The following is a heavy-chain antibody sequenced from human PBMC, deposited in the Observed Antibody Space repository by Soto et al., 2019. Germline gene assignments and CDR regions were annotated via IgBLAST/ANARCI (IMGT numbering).Heavy chain of an antibody. CDR2: IYSGGST. V-gene: IGHV3-53*01. Sequence: PGGSLRLSCAASGFTVSSNYMSWVRQAPGKGLEWVSVIYSGGSTYYADSVKGRFTISRDNSKNTLYLQMKSLRAEDTAVYYCARVVYLRYYYDSSGPRWFDPWGQGTLVTVSS. J-gene: IGHJ5*02. CDR1: GFTVSSNY. D-gene: IGHD3-22*01. CDR3: ARVVYLRYYYDSSGPRWFDP.